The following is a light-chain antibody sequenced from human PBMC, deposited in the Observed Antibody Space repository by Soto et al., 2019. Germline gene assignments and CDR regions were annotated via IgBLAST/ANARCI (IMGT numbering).Light chain of an antibody. CDR1: QSVSSSY. CDR2: DAS. CDR3: KQRSNWLIT. V-gene: IGKV3D-20*02. Sequence: EILMTQSPATLSVSPGERATLSCRASQSVSSSYLAWYQQKPGQAPRLLIYDASNRATGIQARFSGSGSGTDFTLTIRSLEPEDFAVYYCKQRSNWLITFGQGTRLEIK. J-gene: IGKJ5*01.